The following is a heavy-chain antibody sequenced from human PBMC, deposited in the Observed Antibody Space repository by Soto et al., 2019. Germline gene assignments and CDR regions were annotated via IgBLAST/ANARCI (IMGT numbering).Heavy chain of an antibody. CDR2: IIPVFGTP. V-gene: IGHV1-69*06. CDR3: ARGGALSTSWYWGDGLDS. CDR1: GNSFSSHA. Sequence: QVQLEQSGSEVKKSGSSVKVSCKASGNSFSSHAITWVRQAPGQGLEWMGGIIPVFGTPSYAQKFQGRVTITADKFTNTSYMELRRLRSEDTAVYYCARGGALSTSWYWGDGLDSWGQGTQVTVSS. D-gene: IGHD2-2*01. J-gene: IGHJ4*02.